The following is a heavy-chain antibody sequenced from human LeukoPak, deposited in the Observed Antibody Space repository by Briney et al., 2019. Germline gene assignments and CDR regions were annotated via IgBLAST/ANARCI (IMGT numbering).Heavy chain of an antibody. J-gene: IGHJ4*02. Sequence: GGSLRLSCAASGFTFSSYSMNWVRQAPGKGLEWVSSISSSSSYIYYADSVKGRFTISRDNAKNSLYLQMNRLRAEDTALYYCARWYYNFWSAPPYYFDYWGQGTLVTVSS. V-gene: IGHV3-21*04. CDR2: ISSSSSYI. CDR1: GFTFSSYS. CDR3: ARWYYNFWSAPPYYFDY. D-gene: IGHD3-3*01.